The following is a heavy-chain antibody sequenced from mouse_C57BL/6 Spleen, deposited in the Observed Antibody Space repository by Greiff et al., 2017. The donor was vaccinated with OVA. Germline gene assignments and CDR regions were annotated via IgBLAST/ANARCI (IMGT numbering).Heavy chain of an antibody. D-gene: IGHD1-1*01. CDR2: IWSDGST. Sequence: QVQLQQSGPGLVAPSQSLSISCTVSGFSLTSYGVHWVRQPPGKGLEWLVVIWSDGSTTYNSALKSRLSISKDNSKSQVFLKMNSLQTDDTAMYYCARQDGSSWWYFDVWGTGTTVTVSS. CDR1: GFSLTSYG. CDR3: ARQDGSSWWYFDV. J-gene: IGHJ1*03. V-gene: IGHV2-6-1*01.